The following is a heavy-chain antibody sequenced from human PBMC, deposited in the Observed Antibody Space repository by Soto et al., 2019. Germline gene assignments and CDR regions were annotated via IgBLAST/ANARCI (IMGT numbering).Heavy chain of an antibody. J-gene: IGHJ6*02. V-gene: IGHV4-30-2*01. CDR1: GGSISSGGYS. CDR3: ARGRHILTGYYRDLNYGMDV. Sequence: SETLSLTCAVSGGSISSGGYSCTWIRQPPGKGLEWIGYIYHSGSTYYNPSLKSRVTISVDTSKNQFSLKLSSVTAADTAVYYRARGRHILTGYYRDLNYGMDVWGQGTTVTVSS. D-gene: IGHD3-9*01. CDR2: IYHSGST.